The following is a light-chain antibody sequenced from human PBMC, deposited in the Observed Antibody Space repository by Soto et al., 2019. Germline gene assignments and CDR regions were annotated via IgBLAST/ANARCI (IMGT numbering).Light chain of an antibody. V-gene: IGKV3-20*01. CDR2: AAS. J-gene: IGKJ1*01. Sequence: EIVLTQSPGTLSLSPGERATLSCRASQSVNSNSLAWYRQTPGQAPRLLIYAASSRVSGIRDRYSGSGSGTDFTLTISRLEPEDSAVFYCQQYGASPLTFGQGTRVEIK. CDR1: QSVNSNS. CDR3: QQYGASPLT.